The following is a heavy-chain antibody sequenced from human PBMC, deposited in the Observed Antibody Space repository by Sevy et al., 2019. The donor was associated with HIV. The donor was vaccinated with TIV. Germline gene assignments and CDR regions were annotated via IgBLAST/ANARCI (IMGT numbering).Heavy chain of an antibody. CDR2: IYPGDSDT. CDR3: ARRSVRDYDSSGYYPFDY. J-gene: IGHJ4*02. V-gene: IGHV5-51*01. CDR1: GYSFTSYW. D-gene: IGHD3-22*01. Sequence: GESLKISCKGSGYSFTSYWIGWVRQMPGKGLEWMGIIYPGDSDTRYSPSFQGQVTISADKSISTAYLQWSSLKASDTAMYYCARRSVRDYDSSGYYPFDYWGQGTLVTVSS.